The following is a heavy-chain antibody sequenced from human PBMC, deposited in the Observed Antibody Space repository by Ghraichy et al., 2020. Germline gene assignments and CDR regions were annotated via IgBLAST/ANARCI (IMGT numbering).Heavy chain of an antibody. CDR2: ISWDGGST. V-gene: IGHV3-43*01. D-gene: IGHD5-12*01. Sequence: GSLNISCAASGFTFDDYTMHWVRQAPGKGLEWVSLISWDGGSTYYADSVKGRFTISRDNSKNSLYLQMNSLRTEDTALYYCAKDRGGGGYDYYFDYWGQGTLVTVSS. J-gene: IGHJ4*02. CDR1: GFTFDDYT. CDR3: AKDRGGGGYDYYFDY.